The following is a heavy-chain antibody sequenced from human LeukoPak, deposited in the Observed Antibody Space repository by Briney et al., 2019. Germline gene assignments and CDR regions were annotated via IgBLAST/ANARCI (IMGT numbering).Heavy chain of an antibody. CDR1: GGSISSYY. CDR2: IYSSGIT. Sequence: SETLSLTCTVSGGSISSYYWSWIRQPPGKGLEWIGYIYSSGITNYNPSLKSRVTISVDTSKNQFSLKLSSVTAADTAVYYCARRMYNSGWFYFDYWGQGTLVTVSS. CDR3: ARRMYNSGWFYFDY. D-gene: IGHD6-19*01. J-gene: IGHJ4*02. V-gene: IGHV4-59*01.